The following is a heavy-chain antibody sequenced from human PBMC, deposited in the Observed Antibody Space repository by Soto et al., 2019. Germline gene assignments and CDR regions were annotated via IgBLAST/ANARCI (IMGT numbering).Heavy chain of an antibody. CDR3: ARDSSASTPLFY. J-gene: IGHJ4*02. Sequence: EASVKVSCKASGGTFSSYAISWVRQAPGQGLEWMGGIIPIFGTANYAQKFQGRVTITADESTSTAYMELSSLRSEDTAVYYCARDSSASTPLFYWGQGTLVTVSS. V-gene: IGHV1-69*13. CDR2: IIPIFGTA. D-gene: IGHD6-6*01. CDR1: GGTFSSYA.